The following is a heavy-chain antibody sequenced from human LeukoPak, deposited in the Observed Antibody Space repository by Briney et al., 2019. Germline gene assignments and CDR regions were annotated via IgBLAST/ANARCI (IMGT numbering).Heavy chain of an antibody. CDR1: GFTFSSYS. CDR3: ARDLGDIVVVVAANEGFDY. D-gene: IGHD2-15*01. Sequence: GGSLRLSCAASGFTFSSYSMNWVRQAPGKGLEWVSSISSICSYIYYADSVKGRVTISRDNAKNSLYLQMNSLRAEDTAVYYCARDLGDIVVVVAANEGFDYWGQGTLVTVSS. V-gene: IGHV3-21*01. CDR2: ISSICSYI. J-gene: IGHJ4*02.